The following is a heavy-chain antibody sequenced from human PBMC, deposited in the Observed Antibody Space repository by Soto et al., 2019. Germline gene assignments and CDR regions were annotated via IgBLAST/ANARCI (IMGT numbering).Heavy chain of an antibody. CDR1: GFSFSRYS. V-gene: IGHV3-30*03. J-gene: IGHJ4*02. CDR2: ISYDGTSK. Sequence: QVQLVESGGGVVQPGTSLRLSCAASGFSFSRYSMHWVRQAPGKGLEWLAVISYDGTSKYYGDSAKGRFTISRLNSNNMLYLPLNSLRAEDTAVYYCARDPYSGYIFDSWGQGTLVTLSS. D-gene: IGHD5-12*01. CDR3: ARDPYSGYIFDS.